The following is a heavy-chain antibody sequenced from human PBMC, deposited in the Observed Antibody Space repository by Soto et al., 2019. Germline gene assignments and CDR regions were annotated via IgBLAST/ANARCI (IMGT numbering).Heavy chain of an antibody. D-gene: IGHD6-13*01. V-gene: IGHV3-64D*06. Sequence: GGSLRLACSASGFTFSSYAMHWVRQAPGKGLEYVSAISSNGGSTYYADSVKGRFTISRDNSKNTLYLQMSSLRAEDTAVYYCVKGDSSSWYYYYYGMDVWGQGTTVTVSS. J-gene: IGHJ6*02. CDR1: GFTFSSYA. CDR3: VKGDSSSWYYYYYGMDV. CDR2: ISSNGGST.